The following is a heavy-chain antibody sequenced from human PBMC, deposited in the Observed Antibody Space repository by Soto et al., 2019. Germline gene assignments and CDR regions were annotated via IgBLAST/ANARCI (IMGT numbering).Heavy chain of an antibody. CDR2: IYYSGST. D-gene: IGHD3-22*01. J-gene: IGHJ4*02. V-gene: IGHV4-59*01. CDR1: GGSISSYY. Sequence: SETLSLTCTVSGGSISSYYWSWIRQPPGKGLEWIGYIYYSGSTNYNPSLKSRVTISVDTSKNQFSLELSSVTAADTAVYYCARGKNYYDSSGPFDYWGQGSLVTVSS. CDR3: ARGKNYYDSSGPFDY.